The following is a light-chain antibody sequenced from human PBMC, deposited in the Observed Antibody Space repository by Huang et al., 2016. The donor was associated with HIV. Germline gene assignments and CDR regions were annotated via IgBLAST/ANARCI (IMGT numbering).Light chain of an antibody. CDR3: QQYYTSPRT. J-gene: IGKJ1*01. V-gene: IGKV1-8*01. Sequence: AIRITQSPSSLSASTGDRVTITCRASKSISSYLDWYQQEPGRAPRLLIYAASTLQSGVPSRFSGSGSGADFTLTISSLQSEDFATYYCQQYYTSPRTFGQGTKLEIK. CDR1: KSISSY. CDR2: AAS.